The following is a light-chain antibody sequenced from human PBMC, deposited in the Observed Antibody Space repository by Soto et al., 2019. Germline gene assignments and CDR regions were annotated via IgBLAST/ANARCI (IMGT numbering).Light chain of an antibody. Sequence: QSPSSLSASTGDRVTITCRASQGISSYLAWYQQKPGKAPKLLIYAASTLQSGVPSRFSGSGSGTDFTLTISCLQSEDFATYYCQQYYSYPWTFGQGTKV. CDR1: QGISSY. V-gene: IGKV1-8*01. CDR3: QQYYSYPWT. CDR2: AAS. J-gene: IGKJ1*01.